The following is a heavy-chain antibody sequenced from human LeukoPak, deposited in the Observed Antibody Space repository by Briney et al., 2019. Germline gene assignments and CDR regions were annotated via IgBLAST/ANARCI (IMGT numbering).Heavy chain of an antibody. V-gene: IGHV3-66*01. D-gene: IGHD3-22*01. Sequence: SGGSLRLSCAASGFTVSSNYMIWVRQAPGKGLEWVSVIYSGGRTYCADSVKDRFTISRDSSKNTLFLQMNSLRAEDTAVYYCARGVHYYDSIGYFVYFDYWGQGTLVTVSS. J-gene: IGHJ4*02. CDR1: GFTVSSNY. CDR2: IYSGGRT. CDR3: ARGVHYYDSIGYFVYFDY.